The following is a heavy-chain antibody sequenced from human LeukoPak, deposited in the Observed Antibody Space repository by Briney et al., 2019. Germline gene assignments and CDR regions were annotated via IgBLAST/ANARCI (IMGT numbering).Heavy chain of an antibody. J-gene: IGHJ3*02. Sequence: ASVKVSCKASGYTFTSYGISWVRQAPGQGLEWMGWISAYNGNTNYAQKLQGRVTMTTDTSTSTAYMELRSLRSGDTAVYYCASLKNYYDSSGNLVTDAFDIWGQGTMVTVSS. V-gene: IGHV1-18*01. CDR3: ASLKNYYDSSGNLVTDAFDI. CDR2: ISAYNGNT. CDR1: GYTFTSYG. D-gene: IGHD3-22*01.